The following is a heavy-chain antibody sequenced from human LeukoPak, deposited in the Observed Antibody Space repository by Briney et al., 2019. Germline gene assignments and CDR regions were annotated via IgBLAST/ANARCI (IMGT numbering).Heavy chain of an antibody. Sequence: GGTLRLSSSASGFPFRYYWMHSVRQAPGKGLVWVSRISGDGRSTNYADSVKGQVTISRDNAKNTLYLQMNSLRAEDTAVYYCARTYLVGWYFDLWGRGTLVTVSS. V-gene: IGHV3-74*01. J-gene: IGHJ2*01. D-gene: IGHD3-16*01. CDR1: GFPFRYYW. CDR2: ISGDGRST. CDR3: ARTYLVGWYFDL.